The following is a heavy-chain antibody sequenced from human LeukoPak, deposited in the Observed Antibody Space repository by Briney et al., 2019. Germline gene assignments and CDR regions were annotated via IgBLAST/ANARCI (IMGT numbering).Heavy chain of an antibody. CDR3: ARHGYYDSSGYYWNWFDP. D-gene: IGHD3-22*01. CDR1: GYSFTSYW. J-gene: IGHJ5*02. Sequence: GESLKISCKGSGYSFTSYWIGWVRQMPGKGLEWMGIIYPGDSDTRYSPSFQGRVTISADKSISTAYLQWSSLKASDTAMYYCARHGYYDSSGYYWNWFDPWGQGTLVTVSS. V-gene: IGHV5-51*01. CDR2: IYPGDSDT.